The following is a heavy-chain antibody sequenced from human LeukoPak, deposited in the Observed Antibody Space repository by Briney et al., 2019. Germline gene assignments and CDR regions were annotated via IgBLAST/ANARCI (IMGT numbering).Heavy chain of an antibody. D-gene: IGHD5/OR15-5a*01. V-gene: IGHV1-3*01. CDR1: GYTFTSYA. CDR2: INAGNGNT. Sequence: ASVKVSCKASGYTFTSYAMHWVRQAPGQRLEWMGWINAGNGNTKYSQKFQGRVTITRDTSASTAYMELSSLRSEDTAVYYCARDVHTTRLPPYMPGYWGQGTLVTVSS. J-gene: IGHJ4*02. CDR3: ARDVHTTRLPPYMPGY.